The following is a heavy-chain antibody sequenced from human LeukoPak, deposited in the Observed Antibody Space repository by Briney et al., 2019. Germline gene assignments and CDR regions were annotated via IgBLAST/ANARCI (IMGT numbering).Heavy chain of an antibody. Sequence: SETLSLTCTVSGGSISSYYWSWIRQPPGKGLEWIGYIYYSGSTNYNPSLKSRVTISVDTSKNQFSLKLSSVTAADTAVYYCASLPDDSSGYFGTVDYWGQGTLVTVSS. D-gene: IGHD3-22*01. V-gene: IGHV4-59*01. CDR3: ASLPDDSSGYFGTVDY. CDR1: GGSISSYY. CDR2: IYYSGST. J-gene: IGHJ4*02.